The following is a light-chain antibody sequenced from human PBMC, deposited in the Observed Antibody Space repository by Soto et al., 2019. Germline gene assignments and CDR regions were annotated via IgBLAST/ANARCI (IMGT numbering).Light chain of an antibody. CDR2: TAS. CDR1: QSISRD. J-gene: IGKJ1*01. Sequence: IQMTQSPSSLSASVGDRVTITCRASQSISRDLNWYQQKPGKAPKLLTYTASSLPSGVPSRFSGSGSGTDIIIPTSSLQHADDLAYYCRQKYNSSPRTFGQGTKVDIK. V-gene: IGKV1-39*01. CDR3: RQKYNSSPRT.